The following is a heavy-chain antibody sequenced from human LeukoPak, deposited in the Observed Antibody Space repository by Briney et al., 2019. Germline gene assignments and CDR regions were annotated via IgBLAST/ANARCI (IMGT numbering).Heavy chain of an antibody. Sequence: GGSLRLSCAASGFTFDDYGMSWVRQAPGKGLEWVSGINWNGGSTGYVDSVKGRFTISRDNAKNSLYLQMNSLRAEDTAVYYCASFSPLYGDYPWYFDYWGQGTLVTVSS. D-gene: IGHD4-17*01. CDR1: GFTFDDYG. CDR2: INWNGGST. J-gene: IGHJ4*02. V-gene: IGHV3-20*04. CDR3: ASFSPLYGDYPWYFDY.